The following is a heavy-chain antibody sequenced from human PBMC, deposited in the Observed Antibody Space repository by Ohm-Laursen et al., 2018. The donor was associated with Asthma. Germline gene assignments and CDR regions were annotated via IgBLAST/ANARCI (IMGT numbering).Heavy chain of an antibody. CDR1: GGSIGSDDYY. CDR2: IYYSGST. V-gene: IGHV4-61*08. J-gene: IGHJ4*02. CDR3: ARIRNDYGDYEFDY. D-gene: IGHD4-17*01. Sequence: TLSLICTVSGGSIGSDDYYWSWIRQPPGKGLEWIGYIYYSGSTNYNPSLKSRVTISVDTSKNQFSLKLSSVTAADTAVYYCARIRNDYGDYEFDYWGQGTLVTVSS.